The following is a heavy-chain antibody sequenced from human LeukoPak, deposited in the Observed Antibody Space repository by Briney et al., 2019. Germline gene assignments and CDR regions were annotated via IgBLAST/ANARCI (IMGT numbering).Heavy chain of an antibody. CDR2: INHSGNT. CDR1: GGSFSGYY. CDR3: ARVGCYRDIVLMVYATKTGQFDY. V-gene: IGHV4-34*01. J-gene: IGHJ4*02. Sequence: PSETLSLTCAVYGGSFSGYYWSWIRQPPGKGLEWIGEINHSGNTNYNPSLKSRVTISVDTSKNQFSLKLSSVTAADTAVYYCARVGCYRDIVLMVYATKTGQFDYWGRGTLVTVSS. D-gene: IGHD2-8*01.